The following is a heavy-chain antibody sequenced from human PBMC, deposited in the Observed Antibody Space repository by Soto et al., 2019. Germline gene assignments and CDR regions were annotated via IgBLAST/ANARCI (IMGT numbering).Heavy chain of an antibody. D-gene: IGHD3-22*01. Sequence: ASVKVSCKASGGTFSSYAISWVRQAPGQGLEWMGGIIPIFGTANYAQKFQGRVTITADESTSTAYMELSSLRSEDTAVYYCARDLLTGYYDSSGYYKTNRTLSYWGQGTLVTVSS. J-gene: IGHJ4*02. CDR2: IIPIFGTA. CDR1: GGTFSSYA. CDR3: ARDLLTGYYDSSGYYKTNRTLSY. V-gene: IGHV1-69*13.